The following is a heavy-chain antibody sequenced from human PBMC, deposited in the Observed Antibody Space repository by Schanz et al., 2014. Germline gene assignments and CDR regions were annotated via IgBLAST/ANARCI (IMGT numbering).Heavy chain of an antibody. V-gene: IGHV1-69*04. CDR1: GGTFSSYT. D-gene: IGHD5-12*01. J-gene: IGHJ3*02. CDR2: IIPVLAIA. Sequence: QVQVVQSGAEVKKPGSSVKVSCTASGGTFSSYTISWIRQAPGQGLEWMGRIIPVLAIADYAQKFQGRVTITADKSTSTAYMELSSLRSDDTAVYYCARGGGPEDVFDIWGQGTILTVSS. CDR3: ARGGGPEDVFDI.